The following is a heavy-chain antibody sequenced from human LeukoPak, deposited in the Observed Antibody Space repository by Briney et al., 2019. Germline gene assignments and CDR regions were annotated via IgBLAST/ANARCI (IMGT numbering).Heavy chain of an antibody. CDR1: GFTLSDHY. CDR3: AREVRVATKGWGNYYYYMDV. V-gene: IGHV4-4*07. D-gene: IGHD5-12*01. CDR2: IYTSGST. J-gene: IGHJ6*03. Sequence: PGGSLRLSCAVSGFTLSDHYMDWVRQAPGKGLEWIGRIYTSGSTNYNPSLKSRVTMSVDTSKNQFSLKLSSVTAADTAVYYCAREVRVATKGWGNYYYYMDVWGKGTTVTVSS.